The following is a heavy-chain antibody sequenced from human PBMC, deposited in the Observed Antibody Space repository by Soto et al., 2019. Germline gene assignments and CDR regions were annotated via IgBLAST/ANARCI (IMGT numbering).Heavy chain of an antibody. V-gene: IGHV1-2*04. Sequence: ASVKVSCTASGYTFTGYYMHWVRQAPGQGLEWMGWINPNSGGTNYAQKFQGWVTMTRDTSISTAYMELSRLRSDDTAVYYCARSGYSYGYPGMDVWGQGTTVTVSS. CDR1: GYTFTGYY. CDR2: INPNSGGT. CDR3: ARSGYSYGYPGMDV. D-gene: IGHD5-18*01. J-gene: IGHJ6*02.